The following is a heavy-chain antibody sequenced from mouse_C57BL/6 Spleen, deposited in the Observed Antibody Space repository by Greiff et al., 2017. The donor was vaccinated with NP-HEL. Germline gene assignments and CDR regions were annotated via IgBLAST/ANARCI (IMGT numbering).Heavy chain of an antibody. D-gene: IGHD2-1*01. V-gene: IGHV1-81*01. CDR1: GYTFTSYG. J-gene: IGHJ4*01. Sequence: QVQLQQSGAELARPGASVKLSCKASGYTFTSYGISWVKQRTGQGLEWIGEIYPRSGNTYYNEKFKGKATLTADKSSSTAYMELRSLTSEDSAVYVCARTPVTTRDYAMDYWGQGTSVTVSS. CDR3: ARTPVTTRDYAMDY. CDR2: IYPRSGNT.